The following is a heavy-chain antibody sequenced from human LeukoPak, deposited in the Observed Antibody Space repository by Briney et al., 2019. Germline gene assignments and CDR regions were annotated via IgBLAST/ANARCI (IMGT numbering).Heavy chain of an antibody. D-gene: IGHD6-19*01. CDR1: GGSISSYY. V-gene: IGHV4-59*01. CDR2: IYYSGST. Sequence: SGTLSLTCTASGGSISSYYWSRIRQPPGKGLEWIGNIYYSGSTNYNPSLKSRVTISADTSKNQFSLKLSSVTAADTAVYYCARAELNYIAVAGYFDYWGRGTLVTVSS. J-gene: IGHJ4*02. CDR3: ARAELNYIAVAGYFDY.